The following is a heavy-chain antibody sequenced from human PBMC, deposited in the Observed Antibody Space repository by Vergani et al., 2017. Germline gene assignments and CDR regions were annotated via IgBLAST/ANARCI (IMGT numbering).Heavy chain of an antibody. Sequence: QVQLQESGPGLVKPSQTLSLTCTVSVGSISRGGYYWSWIRQHPGKGLEWIGYIYYSGSTYYNPSLKSRVTISVDTSKNQFSLKLSSVTAADTAVYYCARGRRPFYYDSSGYWDYWGQGTLVTVSS. V-gene: IGHV4-31*03. CDR3: ARGRRPFYYDSSGYWDY. CDR1: VGSISRGGYY. D-gene: IGHD3-22*01. CDR2: IYYSGST. J-gene: IGHJ4*02.